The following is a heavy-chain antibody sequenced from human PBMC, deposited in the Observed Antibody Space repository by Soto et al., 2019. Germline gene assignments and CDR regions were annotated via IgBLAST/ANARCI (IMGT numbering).Heavy chain of an antibody. CDR1: GGSINNDDFY. CDR2: VYYSGSS. Sequence: PSETLSLTCSVSGGSINNDDFYWSWLRQTPGKGLQWIGYVYYSGSSDCIPSLKSRLSMSIDKSKNQFTLKLSSVTAADTAIYYCARMSYYYDKWYFDPWGRGTLVTVSS. V-gene: IGHV4-30-4*01. CDR3: ARMSYYYDKWYFDP. D-gene: IGHD3-22*01. J-gene: IGHJ2*01.